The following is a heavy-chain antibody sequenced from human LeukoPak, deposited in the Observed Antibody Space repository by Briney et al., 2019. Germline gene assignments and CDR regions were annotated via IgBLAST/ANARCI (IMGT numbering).Heavy chain of an antibody. Sequence: SETLSLTCTVSGYTISSGYYWGWIRQPPGKGLEWIGSIYQSGSTYYNPSLKSRVTISVDTSKNQFSLKLTSVTAADTAVYYCARELYCSGGSCHSRDAFDIWGQGTMVTVSS. CDR1: GYTISSGYY. J-gene: IGHJ3*02. V-gene: IGHV4-38-2*02. CDR2: IYQSGST. CDR3: ARELYCSGGSCHSRDAFDI. D-gene: IGHD2-15*01.